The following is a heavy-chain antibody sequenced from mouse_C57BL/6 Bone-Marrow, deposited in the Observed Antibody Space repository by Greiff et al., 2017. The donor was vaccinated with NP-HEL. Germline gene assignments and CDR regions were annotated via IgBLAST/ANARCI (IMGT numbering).Heavy chain of an antibody. Sequence: VQLQQPGAELVKPGASVKLSCTASGYTFTSYGMHWVQQRPGRGLEWIGRIGPDGGGTKYNEKFKSRATLTVDKASSNAYMQLSSLTSEDAAVYYCASKQSVDWFAYWGQGTPVTVSS. J-gene: IGHJ3*01. CDR1: GYTFTSYG. CDR2: IGPDGGGT. CDR3: ASKQSVDWFAY. D-gene: IGHD1-3*01. V-gene: IGHV1-62-3*01.